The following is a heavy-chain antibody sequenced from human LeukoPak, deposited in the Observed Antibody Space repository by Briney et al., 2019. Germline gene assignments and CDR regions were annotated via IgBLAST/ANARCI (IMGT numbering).Heavy chain of an antibody. V-gene: IGHV3-21*06. CDR2: ISSGSSHI. Sequence: GGSLRLSCAASGFSFSDYNMNWVRQAPGKGLEWVSSISSGSSHIYYADSVKGRFTISRDNAKNSLYLQMNSLRAEDTAVYYCARHMSGYAPPAFDYWGQGTLVTVSS. D-gene: IGHD5-12*01. CDR3: ARHMSGYAPPAFDY. CDR1: GFSFSDYN. J-gene: IGHJ4*02.